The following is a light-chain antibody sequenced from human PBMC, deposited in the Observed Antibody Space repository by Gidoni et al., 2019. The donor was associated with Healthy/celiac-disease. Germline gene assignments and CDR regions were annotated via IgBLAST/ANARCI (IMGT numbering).Light chain of an antibody. Sequence: DIQLTQSPSYLSASGGDRVTITCQASQDISNYLNWYQQKPGKAPKLLIYDASNLEPGVPSRFSGSGSGTDFTFTISSLQPEDIATYYCQQYDNLPITFGQGTRLEIK. CDR1: QDISNY. J-gene: IGKJ5*01. CDR2: DAS. V-gene: IGKV1-33*01. CDR3: QQYDNLPIT.